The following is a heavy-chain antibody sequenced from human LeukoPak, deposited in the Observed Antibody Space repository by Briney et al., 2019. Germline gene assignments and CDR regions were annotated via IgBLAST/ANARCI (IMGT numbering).Heavy chain of an antibody. V-gene: IGHV3-30*18. CDR3: AKDEDSSGSSFDY. CDR1: GFTFSSYG. J-gene: IGHJ4*02. D-gene: IGHD6-19*01. Sequence: GGSLRLSCAASGFTFSSYGMHWVRQAPGKGLEWVAVISYDGSNKYYADSVKGRFTISRDNSKNTLYLQMNSLRAEDTAVYYCAKDEDSSGSSFDYWGQGTLVTVSS. CDR2: ISYDGSNK.